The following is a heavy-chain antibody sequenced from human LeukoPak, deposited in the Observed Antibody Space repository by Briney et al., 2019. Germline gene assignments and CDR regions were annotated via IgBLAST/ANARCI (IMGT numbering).Heavy chain of an antibody. Sequence: SETLSLTCTVSGGSISSHYWSWIRQPPGKGMEWIGYMHDSGSTNHNPSLKSRVTMSVDTSKNQFSLKLTSVTAADTAVYYCAKFEPGRWFDPWGQGTLVTVSS. J-gene: IGHJ5*02. V-gene: IGHV4-59*11. D-gene: IGHD3-10*01. CDR1: GGSISSHY. CDR2: MHDSGST. CDR3: AKFEPGRWFDP.